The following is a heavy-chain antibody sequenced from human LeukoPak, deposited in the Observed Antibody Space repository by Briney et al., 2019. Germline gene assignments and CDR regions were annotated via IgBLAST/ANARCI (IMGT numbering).Heavy chain of an antibody. Sequence: SETLSLTCTVSGGSISSHYWSWIRQPPGKGLEWIGYIYYSGSTNYNPSLKSRVTISVDTSKNQFSLKLSSVTAADTAVYYCARAGSGSYAGDAFDIWGQRTMVTVSS. V-gene: IGHV4-59*11. CDR2: IYYSGST. CDR3: ARAGSGSYAGDAFDI. CDR1: GGSISSHY. D-gene: IGHD1-26*01. J-gene: IGHJ3*02.